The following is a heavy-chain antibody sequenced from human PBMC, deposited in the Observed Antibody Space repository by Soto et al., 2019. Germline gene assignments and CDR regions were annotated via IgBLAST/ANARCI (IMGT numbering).Heavy chain of an antibody. D-gene: IGHD3-10*01. CDR2: ISSSSSYI. Sequence: WGSLILSCAGSGFSFLIYSMNWVGQVPGEGLEWVSSISSSSSYINYADSMKGRFTISRDNAKNSLYLQMNSLRAEDTAVYYCARVGTYYGSGSPYYSDYWGQGNLVTVSS. J-gene: IGHJ4*02. CDR1: GFSFLIYS. V-gene: IGHV3-21*01. CDR3: ARVGTYYGSGSPYYSDY.